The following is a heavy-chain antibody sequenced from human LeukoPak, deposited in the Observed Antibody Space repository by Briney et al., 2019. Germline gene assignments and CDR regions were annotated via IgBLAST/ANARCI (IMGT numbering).Heavy chain of an antibody. CDR2: ISGSGGST. D-gene: IGHD3-22*01. J-gene: IGHJ3*02. Sequence: RGSLRLSCAASGFTFSSYAMSWVCQAPGKGLEWVSAISGSGGSTYYADSVKGRFTISRDNSKNTLYLQMNSLRAEDTAVYYCAKDMSYYYDSSGYSGDAFDIWGQGTLLTASS. CDR3: AKDMSYYYDSSGYSGDAFDI. V-gene: IGHV3-23*01. CDR1: GFTFSSYA.